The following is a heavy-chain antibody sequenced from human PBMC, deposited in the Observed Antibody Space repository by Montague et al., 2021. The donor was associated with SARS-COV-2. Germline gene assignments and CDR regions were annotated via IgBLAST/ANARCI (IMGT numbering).Heavy chain of an antibody. CDR1: GASFSDYY. J-gene: IGHJ5*02. D-gene: IGHD2-15*01. CDR2: IYYTGTT. V-gene: IGHV4-59*01. Sequence: SETLSLTCTVSGASFSDYYWSWIRQPPGKGLEWIGYIYYTGTTNYNPSLKSRVTMSVDTSKTQFSLKLTSVTAADTAVYYCAREGYCSGGTCYSSGPNWFDPWGQGTLVTVSS. CDR3: AREGYCSGGTCYSSGPNWFDP.